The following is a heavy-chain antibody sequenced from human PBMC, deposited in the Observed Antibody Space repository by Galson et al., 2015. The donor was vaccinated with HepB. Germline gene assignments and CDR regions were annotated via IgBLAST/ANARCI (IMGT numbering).Heavy chain of an antibody. V-gene: IGHV3-30*02. CDR2: IRYDGTNK. D-gene: IGHD3-22*01. Sequence: SLRLSCAASEFTFSLYGMHWVRQAPGKGLEWVAFIRYDGTNKYYANSVKGRFTISRDNSKNTLYLQMNSLRAEDTAVYYCATTPRGAYDSSGYHGVVDYWGQGTLVTVSS. CDR3: ATTPRGAYDSSGYHGVVDY. CDR1: EFTFSLYG. J-gene: IGHJ4*02.